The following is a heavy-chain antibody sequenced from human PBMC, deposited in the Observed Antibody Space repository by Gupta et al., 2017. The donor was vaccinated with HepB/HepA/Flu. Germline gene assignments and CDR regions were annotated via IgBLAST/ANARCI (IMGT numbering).Heavy chain of an antibody. J-gene: IGHJ3*02. CDR2: INPNSVGT. V-gene: IGHV1-2*04. CDR3: ARSQKIMKGGAFDI. CDR1: GYTLTGSS. Sequence: QVQLVQSGAEVKKPGASVKVSCKASGYTLTGSSIHWVRQAPGQGLEWMGWINPNSVGTNYAQKFQGWVTMTRDTSISTAYMELSRLRSDDTAVYYCARSQKIMKGGAFDIWGQGTMVTVSS. D-gene: IGHD2-8*01.